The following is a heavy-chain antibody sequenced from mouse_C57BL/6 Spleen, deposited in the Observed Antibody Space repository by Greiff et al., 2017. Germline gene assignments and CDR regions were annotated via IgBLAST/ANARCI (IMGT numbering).Heavy chain of an antibody. J-gene: IGHJ3*01. CDR1: GYTFTSYD. D-gene: IGHD1-1*01. CDR2: IYPRDGST. Sequence: QVQLQQSGPELVKPGASVKLSCKASGYTFTSYDINWVKQRPGQGLEWIGWIYPRDGSTKYNEKFKGKATLTVDTSSSTAYMELHSLTSEDSAVYFCAREAHYYGSSYGFAYWGKGTLVTVSA. V-gene: IGHV1-85*01. CDR3: AREAHYYGSSYGFAY.